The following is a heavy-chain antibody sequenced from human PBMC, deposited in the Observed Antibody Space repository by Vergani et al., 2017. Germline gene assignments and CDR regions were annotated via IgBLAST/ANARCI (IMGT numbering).Heavy chain of an antibody. CDR1: GFTFSSYS. CDR2: ISSSSSYI. Sequence: EVQLVESGGGLVKPGGSLTLSCAASGFTFSSYSMNWVRQAPGKGLEWVSSISSSSSYIHYADSVKGRFTISRDNAKNSLYLQMNSLRAEDTAVYYCARYSEIYYFDYWGQGTLVTVSS. CDR3: ARYSEIYYFDY. J-gene: IGHJ4*02. D-gene: IGHD1-26*01. V-gene: IGHV3-21*01.